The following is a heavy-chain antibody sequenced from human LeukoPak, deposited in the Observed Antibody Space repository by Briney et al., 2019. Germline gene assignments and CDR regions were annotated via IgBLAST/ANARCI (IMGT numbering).Heavy chain of an antibody. J-gene: IGHJ4*02. CDR2: IWYDGSNK. V-gene: IGHV3-33*06. Sequence: PGGSLRLSCAASGFTFSSYGMHWVRQAPGKGLEWVAVIWYDGSNKYYADSVKGRFTISRDNSKNTLYLQMNSLRAEDTAVYYCAKEHDFWSGYPNYFDYWGQGTLVTVSS. CDR1: GFTFSSYG. CDR3: AKEHDFWSGYPNYFDY. D-gene: IGHD3-3*01.